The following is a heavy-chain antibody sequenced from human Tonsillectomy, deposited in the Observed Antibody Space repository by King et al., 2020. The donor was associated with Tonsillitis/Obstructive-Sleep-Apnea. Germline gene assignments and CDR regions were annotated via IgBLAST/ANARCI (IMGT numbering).Heavy chain of an antibody. D-gene: IGHD3-10*01. V-gene: IGHV3-9*01. CDR1: GFTFDDYA. Sequence: QLVQSGGGLVQPGRSLRLSCAASGFTFDDYAMTWVRQAPGKGLEWVSGISWNGGGMGFADSVKGRFTIPRDNAKNSLYLQMNSLRAEDTALYYCAKEGGPWFGEPYFDYWGQGTLVTVSS. CDR2: ISWNGGGM. CDR3: AKEGGPWFGEPYFDY. J-gene: IGHJ4*02.